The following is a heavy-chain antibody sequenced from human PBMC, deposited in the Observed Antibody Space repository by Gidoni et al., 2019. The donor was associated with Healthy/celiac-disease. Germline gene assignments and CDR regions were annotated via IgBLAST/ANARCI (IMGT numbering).Heavy chain of an antibody. CDR2: IYYSGST. V-gene: IGHV4-59*01. CDR1: GGSISSYY. CDR3: AGTSYGDYGDY. D-gene: IGHD4-17*01. Sequence: QVQLQESCPGLGKPSETLSLPCTVPGGSISSYYWSWIRQPPGKGLEWIGDIYYSGSTNYNPSLKSRVTISVDTSKNQFSLKLSSVTAADTAVYYCAGTSYGDYGDYWGQGTLVTVSS. J-gene: IGHJ4*02.